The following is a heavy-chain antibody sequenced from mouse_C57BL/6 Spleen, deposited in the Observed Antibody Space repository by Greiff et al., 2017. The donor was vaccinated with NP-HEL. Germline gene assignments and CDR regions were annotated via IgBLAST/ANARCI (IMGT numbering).Heavy chain of an antibody. D-gene: IGHD2-5*01. J-gene: IGHJ4*01. V-gene: IGHV1-69*01. CDR2: IDPSDSYT. Sequence: VQLQQPGAELVMPGASVKLSCKASGYTFTSYWMHWVKQRPGQGLEWIGEIDPSDSYTNYNQKFKGKSTLTVDKSSSTAYMQLSSLTSEDSAVYYCARPDYSNPYAMDYWGQGTSVTVSS. CDR3: ARPDYSNPYAMDY. CDR1: GYTFTSYW.